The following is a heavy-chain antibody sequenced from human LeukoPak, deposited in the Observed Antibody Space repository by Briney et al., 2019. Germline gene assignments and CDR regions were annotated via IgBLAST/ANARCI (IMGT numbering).Heavy chain of an antibody. J-gene: IGHJ1*01. CDR1: GGSISSSSYY. D-gene: IGHD3-10*01. V-gene: IGHV4-39*07. CDR2: IYYSGTT. Sequence: SETLSLTCTVSGGSISSSSYYWGWIRQPPGKGLEWIGSIYYSGTTNYNPSLKSRVTVSLDTSNNQFSLKLSSVTAADTAVYYCARATSMLRGVNSEYFQHWGQGTLVTVSS. CDR3: ARATSMLRGVNSEYFQH.